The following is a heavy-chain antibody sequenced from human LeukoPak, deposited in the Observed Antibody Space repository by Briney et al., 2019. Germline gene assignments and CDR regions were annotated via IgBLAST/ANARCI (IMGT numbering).Heavy chain of an antibody. CDR2: ISSSGSTI. CDR3: ARDIVGDYYDSSGYAFDI. D-gene: IGHD3-22*01. CDR1: GFTFSDYY. Sequence: GRSLRLSCAASGFTFSDYYMSWIRQAPGKGLEWVSYISSSGSTIYYADSVKGRFTISRDNAKNSLYLQMNSLRAEDTAVYYCARDIVGDYYDSSGYAFDIWGQGTMVTVSS. V-gene: IGHV3-11*01. J-gene: IGHJ3*02.